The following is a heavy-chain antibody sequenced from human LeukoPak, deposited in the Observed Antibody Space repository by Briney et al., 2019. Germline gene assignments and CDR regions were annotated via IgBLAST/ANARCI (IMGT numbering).Heavy chain of an antibody. V-gene: IGHV3-48*01. CDR2: ISSSSSSI. CDR3: ARDEYYFDY. J-gene: IGHJ4*02. Sequence: GGSLRLSCAASGFTFSSYTMNWVRQAPGKGLEWISYISSSSSSIYYADSVKGRFTISRDNAKKSVYLQMNSLKADDTAVYYCARDEYYFDYWGQGTLVTVSS. CDR1: GFTFSSYT.